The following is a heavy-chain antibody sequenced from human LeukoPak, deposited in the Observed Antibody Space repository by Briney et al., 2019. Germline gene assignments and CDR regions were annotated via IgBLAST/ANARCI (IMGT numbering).Heavy chain of an antibody. CDR1: GFTFSSYS. J-gene: IGHJ5*02. D-gene: IGHD3-10*01. CDR2: ISSSSSYI. Sequence: PGGSLRLSCAASGFTFSSYSMNWVRQAPGKGLEWVSSISSSSSYIYYADSVKGRFTISRDNAKNSLYLQMNSLRAEDTAVYYCARETYGSGRDNWFDPWGQGTLATVSS. V-gene: IGHV3-21*01. CDR3: ARETYGSGRDNWFDP.